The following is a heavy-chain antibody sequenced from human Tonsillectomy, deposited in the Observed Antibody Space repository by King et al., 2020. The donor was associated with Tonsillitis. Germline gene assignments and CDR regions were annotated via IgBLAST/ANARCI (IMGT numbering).Heavy chain of an antibody. J-gene: IGHJ4*02. V-gene: IGHV3-30*18. Sequence: VQLVESGGGVVQPGRSLRLSCAASGFTFSSYGMHWVRQAPGKGREWVAVISYDGSNKYYPDSVKGRFTISRDNSKNTLYLQMNSLRAEDTAVYYCAKEEVGFDYWGQGTLVTVSS. CDR2: ISYDGSNK. CDR1: GFTFSSYG. CDR3: AKEEVGFDY.